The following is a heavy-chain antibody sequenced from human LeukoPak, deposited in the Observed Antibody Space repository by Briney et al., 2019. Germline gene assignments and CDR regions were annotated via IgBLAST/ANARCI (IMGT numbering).Heavy chain of an antibody. Sequence: PGGSLRLSCAASGFTFRDYTMHWVRQTPGKGLEWVSLISWDGGSTYYADSVKDRFTISRDNNKNSLYLQMSSLRTEDTALYYCAKDDHSRNFDSWGRGTLVTVSS. CDR1: GFTFRDYT. D-gene: IGHD6-13*01. CDR2: ISWDGGST. CDR3: AKDDHSRNFDS. J-gene: IGHJ4*02. V-gene: IGHV3-43*01.